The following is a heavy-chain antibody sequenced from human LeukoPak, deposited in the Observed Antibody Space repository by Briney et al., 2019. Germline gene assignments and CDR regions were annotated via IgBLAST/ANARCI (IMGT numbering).Heavy chain of an antibody. CDR2: ISSSGNTI. D-gene: IGHD3-22*01. Sequence: GGSLRLSCAASGFTFSNYEMNWVRQAPGKGLEWVSYISSSGNTIYYADSVKGRFTISRDNSKNTLYLQMNSLRAEDTALYYCARDRRYYDSSGYYFHWYFDLWGRGTLVTVSS. CDR3: ARDRRYYDSSGYYFHWYFDL. V-gene: IGHV3-48*03. J-gene: IGHJ2*01. CDR1: GFTFSNYE.